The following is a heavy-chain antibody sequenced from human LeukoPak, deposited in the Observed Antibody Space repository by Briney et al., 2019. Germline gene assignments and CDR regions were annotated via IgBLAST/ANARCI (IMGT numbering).Heavy chain of an antibody. CDR3: ARVNLRGSQYNWFDP. J-gene: IGHJ5*02. V-gene: IGHV1-69*08. Sequence: ASVKVSCKTSGGTFNSHIFSWVRQAPGHGLERMGRTTPILGTAKYAQGFQDRVTISADKSTNTVYLELSSLRAEDTAIYYCARVNLRGSQYNWFDPWGQGTLVTVSS. CDR1: GGTFNSHI. CDR2: TTPILGTA. D-gene: IGHD1-26*01.